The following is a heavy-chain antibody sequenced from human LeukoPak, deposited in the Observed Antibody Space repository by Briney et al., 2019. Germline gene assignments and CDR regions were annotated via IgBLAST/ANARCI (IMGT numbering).Heavy chain of an antibody. J-gene: IGHJ5*02. CDR3: ARDPVTMVRGVIGWSDP. CDR2: ISGYNGNT. CDR1: GYTFTNYG. Sequence: ASVKVSCKASGYTFTNYGINWVRQAPGQGLEWMGWISGYNGNTNYAQKLQGRVTMTTDTSTSTAYMELRSLRSDDTAVYYCARDPVTMVRGVIGWSDPWGQGTLVTVSS. V-gene: IGHV1-18*01. D-gene: IGHD3-10*01.